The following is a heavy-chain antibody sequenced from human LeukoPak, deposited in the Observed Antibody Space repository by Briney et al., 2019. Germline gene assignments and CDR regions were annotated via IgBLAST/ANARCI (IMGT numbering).Heavy chain of an antibody. D-gene: IGHD3-22*01. J-gene: IGHJ4*02. CDR3: AKDISDSSGYYYVSPGGANY. CDR1: GFTFDDYA. Sequence: SGGSLRLSCAASGFTFDDYAMHWVRQAPGKGLEWVSLISGDGGSTYYADSVKGRFTISRDNSKNSLYLQMNSLRTEDTALYYCAKDISDSSGYYYVSPGGANYWGQGTLVTVSS. CDR2: ISGDGGST. V-gene: IGHV3-43*02.